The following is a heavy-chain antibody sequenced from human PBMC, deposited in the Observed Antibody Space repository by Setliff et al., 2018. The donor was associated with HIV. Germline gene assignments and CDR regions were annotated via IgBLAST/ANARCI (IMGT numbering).Heavy chain of an antibody. V-gene: IGHV4-39*01. CDR1: GDSINSANSY. J-gene: IGHJ4*02. CDR3: ARHTTWFSGYFDN. CDR2: VYNTGRT. Sequence: SETLSLTCAVYGDSINSANSYWGWIRQPPGKGLEWVATVYNTGRTFYNPSLQSRFTISLDTSRHQFSLKVTSVTAADTAVYYCARHTTWFSGYFDNWGQGALVTVSS. D-gene: IGHD3-10*01.